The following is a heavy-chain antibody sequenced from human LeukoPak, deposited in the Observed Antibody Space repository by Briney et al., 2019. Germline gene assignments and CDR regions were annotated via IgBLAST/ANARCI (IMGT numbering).Heavy chain of an antibody. CDR3: ARGRVTMVRGVNWFDP. V-gene: IGHV4-30-4*01. D-gene: IGHD3-10*01. CDR1: GGSISSGDYY. J-gene: IGHJ5*02. CDR2: IYYSGST. Sequence: SETLSLTCTVSGGSISSGDYYWSWIRQPPGKGLEWIVYIYYSGSTYYNPSLKSRVTISVDTSKNQFSLKLSSVTAADTAVYYCARGRVTMVRGVNWFDPWGQGTLVTVSS.